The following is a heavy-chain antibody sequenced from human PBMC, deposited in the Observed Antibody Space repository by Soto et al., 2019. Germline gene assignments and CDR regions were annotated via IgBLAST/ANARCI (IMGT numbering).Heavy chain of an antibody. Sequence: QVQLVQSGAEVKKTGSSVKVSCKASGGTFNSYTIGWVRQAPGQGLEWMGRVIPIRGAVNYAQKFQGRVTITADTSTSTAYMELSSLRSEDTAVYYCAKILKCRSLSQYYYDMDVWGTGTTVTVSS. J-gene: IGHJ6*03. CDR1: GGTFNSYT. V-gene: IGHV1-69*08. CDR2: VIPIRGAV. CDR3: AKILKCRSLSQYYYDMDV.